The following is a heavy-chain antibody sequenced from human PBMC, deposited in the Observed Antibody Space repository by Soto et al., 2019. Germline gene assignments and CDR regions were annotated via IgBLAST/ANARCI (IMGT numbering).Heavy chain of an antibody. Sequence: GGSLSLSCAASGFTFSSYAMSWVRQAPGEGLEWVSAISGSGGSTYYADSVKGRFTISRDNAKNSLYLQMNSLRAEDTAVYYCARDRGAFDIWGHGTMVTVSS. J-gene: IGHJ3*02. D-gene: IGHD3-10*01. CDR1: GFTFSSYA. CDR3: ARDRGAFDI. V-gene: IGHV3-23*01. CDR2: ISGSGGST.